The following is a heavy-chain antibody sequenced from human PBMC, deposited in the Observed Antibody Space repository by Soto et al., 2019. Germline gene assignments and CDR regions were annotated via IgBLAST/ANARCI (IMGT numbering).Heavy chain of an antibody. V-gene: IGHV4-59*01. CDR2: IYYSGST. CDR1: GGSISSSY. Sequence: PSETLSLTCTVSGGSISSSYWSWIRQPPGKGLEWIAYIYYSGSTNYNPSLKSRVTISVDTSKNQFSLKLSSVTAADTAVYYCARGYSYGSFDYWGPGTLVTVSS. J-gene: IGHJ4*02. D-gene: IGHD5-18*01. CDR3: ARGYSYGSFDY.